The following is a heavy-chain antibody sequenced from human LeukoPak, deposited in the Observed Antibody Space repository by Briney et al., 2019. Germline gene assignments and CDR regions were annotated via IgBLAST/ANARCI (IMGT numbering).Heavy chain of an antibody. J-gene: IGHJ4*02. CDR3: AGDPMVRGVIRKLDY. CDR2: INPNSGGT. Sequence: ASVKVSCKASGYTFTGYYMHWVRQAPGQGLEWMGWINPNSGGTNYAQKFQGRVTMTRDTSISTAYMELSRLRSDDTAVYYCAGDPMVRGVIRKLDYWGQGTLVTVSS. D-gene: IGHD3-10*01. CDR1: GYTFTGYY. V-gene: IGHV1-2*02.